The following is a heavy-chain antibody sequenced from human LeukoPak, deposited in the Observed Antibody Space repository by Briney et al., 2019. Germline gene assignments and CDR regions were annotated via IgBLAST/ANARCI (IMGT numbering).Heavy chain of an antibody. V-gene: IGHV1-2*02. J-gene: IGHJ4*02. D-gene: IGHD5-18*01. CDR2: INPNSGGT. CDR1: GYTFTGYY. CDR3: AREYSYSYYFDY. Sequence: ASVKVSCKASGYTFTGYYMHWVRQAPGQGLEWMGWINPNSGGTNYAQKFQGTVTMTRDTSISTAYMELSRLRSDDTAVYYCAREYSYSYYFDYWGQGTLVTVSS.